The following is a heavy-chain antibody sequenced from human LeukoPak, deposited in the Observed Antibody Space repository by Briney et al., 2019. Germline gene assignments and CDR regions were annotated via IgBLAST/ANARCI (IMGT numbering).Heavy chain of an antibody. CDR1: GFTFDDYA. Sequence: PGRSLRLSCAASGFTFDDYAMHWVRQAPGKGLEWVSGISWNSGSIGYADSVKGRFTISRDNAKNSLYLQMNSLRAEDTAVYYCVRDRYDILTGYNDAFDIWGQGTMVTVSS. CDR3: VRDRYDILTGYNDAFDI. D-gene: IGHD3-9*01. J-gene: IGHJ3*02. CDR2: ISWNSGSI. V-gene: IGHV3-9*01.